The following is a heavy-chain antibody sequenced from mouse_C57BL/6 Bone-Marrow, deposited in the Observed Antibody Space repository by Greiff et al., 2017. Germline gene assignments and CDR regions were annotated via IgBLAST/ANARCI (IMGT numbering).Heavy chain of an antibody. D-gene: IGHD2-4*01. J-gene: IGHJ3*01. CDR2: IDPNSGGT. CDR1: GYTFTSYW. CDR3: EIYYCDGACFAY. Sequence: VQLQQPGAELVKPGASVKLSCKASGYTFTSYWMHWVKQRPGRGLEWIGRIDPNSGGTKYNEKFKSKATLTVDKASSTAYMHLSSLTSENSAVSDCEIYYCDGACFAYWGQGTPVTVSA. V-gene: IGHV1-72*01.